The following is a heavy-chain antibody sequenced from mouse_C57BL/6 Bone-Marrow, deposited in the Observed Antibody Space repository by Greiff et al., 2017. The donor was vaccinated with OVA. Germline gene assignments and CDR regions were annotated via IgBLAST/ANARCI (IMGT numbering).Heavy chain of an antibody. CDR1: GYTFTDYE. Sequence: SGAELVRPGASVTLSCKASGYTFTDYEMHWVKQTPVHGLEWIGAIDPETGGTAYNQKFKGKAILTADKSSSTAYMELRSLTSEDSAVYYCTQGYYYGSSYEYFDVWGTGTTVTVSS. CDR3: TQGYYYGSSYEYFDV. CDR2: IDPETGGT. D-gene: IGHD1-1*01. V-gene: IGHV1-15*01. J-gene: IGHJ1*03.